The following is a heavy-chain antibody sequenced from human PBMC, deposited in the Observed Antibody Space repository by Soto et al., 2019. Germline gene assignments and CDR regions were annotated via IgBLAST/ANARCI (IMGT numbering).Heavy chain of an antibody. CDR2: IWYDGSNK. CDR1: GFTFSSYG. V-gene: IGHV3-33*01. CDR3: ARDPHPGIGGSSDY. D-gene: IGHD1-26*01. Sequence: QVQLVESGGGVVQPGRSLRLSCAASGFTFSSYGMHWVRQAPGKGLEWVAVIWYDGSNKYYADSVKGRFTISRDNSKNALYLQMNSLRAEDTAVYYCARDPHPGIGGSSDYWGQGTLVTVSS. J-gene: IGHJ4*02.